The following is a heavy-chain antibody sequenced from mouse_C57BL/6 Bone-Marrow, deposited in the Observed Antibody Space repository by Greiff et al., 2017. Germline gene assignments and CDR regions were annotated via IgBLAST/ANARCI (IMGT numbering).Heavy chain of an antibody. V-gene: IGHV1-64*01. D-gene: IGHD3-2*02. CDR1: GYTFTSYW. J-gene: IGHJ4*01. Sequence: QVQLQQPGAELVKPGASVKLSCKASGYTFTSYWMHWVKQRPGQGLERIGMIHPTSGSTNYNEKFKSKATLTVDKSSSSAYMQLSSLTSEDSAVXYCARQLRVHYDALDYWGQGTSVTVSS. CDR2: IHPTSGST. CDR3: ARQLRVHYDALDY.